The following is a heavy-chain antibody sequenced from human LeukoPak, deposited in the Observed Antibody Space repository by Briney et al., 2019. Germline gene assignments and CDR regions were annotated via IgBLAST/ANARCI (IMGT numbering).Heavy chain of an antibody. CDR1: GISLTTSAEG. D-gene: IGHD6-13*01. V-gene: IGHV2-5*01. J-gene: IGHJ4*02. Sequence: SGPTLVKPTQTLTLTCTISGISLTTSAEGVGWIRQPPGKALEWLALIYWKDEKRYSPSLTSRLTITKDTSKNQVVLTMTNMDPVDTATYYCARIVSSWPIDYWGQGTLVTVSS. CDR2: IYWKDEK. CDR3: ARIVSSWPIDY.